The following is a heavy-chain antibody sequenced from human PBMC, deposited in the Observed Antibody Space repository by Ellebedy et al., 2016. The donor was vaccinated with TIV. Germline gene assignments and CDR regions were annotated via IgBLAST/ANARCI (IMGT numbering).Heavy chain of an antibody. Sequence: GGSLRLSCAASGFTFDNYAFYWVRQAPDKGLEWVVVISYDGSEKYYADSVKGRFTIARDNAKDTVYLQMSSLGSEDTAVYYCARAPEGIVILSPDYWGQGTLVTVSS. CDR1: GFTFDNYA. V-gene: IGHV3-30-3*01. J-gene: IGHJ4*02. D-gene: IGHD2/OR15-2a*01. CDR2: ISYDGSEK. CDR3: ARAPEGIVILSPDY.